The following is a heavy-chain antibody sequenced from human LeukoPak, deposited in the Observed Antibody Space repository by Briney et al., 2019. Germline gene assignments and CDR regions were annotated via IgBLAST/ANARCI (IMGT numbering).Heavy chain of an antibody. J-gene: IGHJ4*02. CDR3: ARSKRDSSSWYYFDY. Sequence: GGSLRLSCAASGFTFSSYWMHWVRQAPGKGQVWVSRINSDGSSTIYADSVKGRFTISRDNAKNTLYLQMNSLRAEDTAVYYCARSKRDSSSWYYFDYWGQGTLVTVSS. D-gene: IGHD6-13*01. CDR1: GFTFSSYW. CDR2: INSDGSST. V-gene: IGHV3-74*01.